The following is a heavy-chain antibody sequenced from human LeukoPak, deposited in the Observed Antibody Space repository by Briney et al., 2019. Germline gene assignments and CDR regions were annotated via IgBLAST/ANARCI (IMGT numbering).Heavy chain of an antibody. Sequence: GASVKVSCKASGYTFTDYYMHWVRQAPGQGLEWMGWINPNSGDTNYAQKFQGSVTMTRDTSISTAYMEMSRLGSGDTAVYYCARLSGSGTWDGNEVDYWGQGTLVTVSS. CDR2: INPNSGDT. V-gene: IGHV1-2*04. J-gene: IGHJ4*02. CDR1: GYTFTDYY. D-gene: IGHD3-10*01. CDR3: ARLSGSGTWDGNEVDY.